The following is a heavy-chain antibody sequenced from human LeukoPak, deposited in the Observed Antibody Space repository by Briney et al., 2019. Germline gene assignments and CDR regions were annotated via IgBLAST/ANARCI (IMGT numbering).Heavy chain of an antibody. J-gene: IGHJ4*02. D-gene: IGHD2-15*01. CDR3: AREYCSGGSCAHNYY. Sequence: SVTVSCKASAGTFSSYAISWVRQPPGQGLEWVGRIIPILGIANYAQKFQGRVTITADKSTSTAYMELSSLRSEDTAVYYCAREYCSGGSCAHNYYWGQGTLVTVSS. V-gene: IGHV1-69*04. CDR1: AGTFSSYA. CDR2: IIPILGIA.